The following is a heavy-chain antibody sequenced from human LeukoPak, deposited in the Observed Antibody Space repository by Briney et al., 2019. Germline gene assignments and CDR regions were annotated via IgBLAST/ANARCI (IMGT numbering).Heavy chain of an antibody. CDR2: IIPIFGTA. CDR1: GYTFTSYD. D-gene: IGHD6-13*01. CDR3: ARAHIAAAGNNFDY. Sequence: SVKVSCKASGYTFTSYDINWVRQATGQGLEWMGGIIPIFGTANYAQKFQGRVTITADKSTSTAYMELSSLRSEDTAVYYCARAHIAAAGNNFDYWGQGTLVTVSS. J-gene: IGHJ4*02. V-gene: IGHV1-69*06.